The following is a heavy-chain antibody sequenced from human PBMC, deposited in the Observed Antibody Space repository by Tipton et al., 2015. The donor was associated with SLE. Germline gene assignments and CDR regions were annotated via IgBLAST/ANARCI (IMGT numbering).Heavy chain of an antibody. CDR1: GYTFTSYH. V-gene: IGHV1-8*01. J-gene: IGHJ4*02. CDR3: ARVELRSWAFDY. CDR2: MNPNSGNT. D-gene: IGHD1-26*01. Sequence: QSGAEVKKPGASVKVSCKASGYTFTSYHITWVRQASGQGLEWMGWMNPNSGNTAYAQNFQGRLTMTRSTSMSTAYMELSSLRSEDAAVYYCARVELRSWAFDYWGQGTLVTVSS.